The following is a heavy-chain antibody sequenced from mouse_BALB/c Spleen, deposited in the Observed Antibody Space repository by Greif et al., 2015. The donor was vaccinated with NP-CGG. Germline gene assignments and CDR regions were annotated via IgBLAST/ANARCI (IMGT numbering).Heavy chain of an antibody. CDR1: GFTFSDYY. CDR3: AREEGGTGTGAMDY. J-gene: IGHJ4*01. V-gene: IGHV5-4*02. CDR2: ISDGGSYT. D-gene: IGHD4-1*01. Sequence: EVQVVESGGGLVKPGGSLKLSCAASGFTFSDYYMYWVRQTPEKRLEWVATISDGGSYTYYPDSVKGRFTISRDNAKNNLYLQMSSLKSEDTAMYYCAREEGGTGTGAMDYWGQGTSVTVSS.